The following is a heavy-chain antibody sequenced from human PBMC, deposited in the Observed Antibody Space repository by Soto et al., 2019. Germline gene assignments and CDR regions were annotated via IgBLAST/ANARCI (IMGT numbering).Heavy chain of an antibody. J-gene: IGHJ6*02. CDR1: GYTFTSYG. CDR2: ISAYNGNT. Sequence: WASVKVSCKASGYTFTSYGISWVRQAPGQGLEWMGWISAYNGNTNYAQKLQGRVTMTTDTSTSTAYMELRSLRSDDTAVYYCARGSSSGMYYYYYGMDVWGQGTTVTVSS. V-gene: IGHV1-18*04. CDR3: ARGSSSGMYYYYYGMDV. D-gene: IGHD6-6*01.